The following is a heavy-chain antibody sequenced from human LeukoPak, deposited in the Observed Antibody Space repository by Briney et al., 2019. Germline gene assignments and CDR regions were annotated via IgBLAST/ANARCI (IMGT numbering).Heavy chain of an antibody. D-gene: IGHD3-22*01. V-gene: IGHV3-30*18. CDR2: ISYAGSNK. CDR3: AKDSSRGGYSEYYDSSGYFDY. CDR1: GFTFSSYG. J-gene: IGHJ4*02. Sequence: GGSLRLSCAASGFTFSSYGMHWVRQAPGKGLEWVAVISYAGSNKYYADSVKGRFTISRDNSKNTLYLQMNSLRAEDTAVYYCAKDSSRGGYSEYYDSSGYFDYWGQGTLVTVSS.